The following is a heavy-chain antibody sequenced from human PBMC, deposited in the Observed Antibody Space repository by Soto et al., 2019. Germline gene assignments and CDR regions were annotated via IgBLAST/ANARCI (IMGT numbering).Heavy chain of an antibody. V-gene: IGHV4-30-4*01. CDR1: GGSISSGDYY. J-gene: IGHJ4*02. Sequence: GPGPKPPSETLSLTCTVSGGSISSGDYYWSWIRQPPGKGLEWIGYIYYSGSTYYNPSLKSRVTISVDTSKNQFSLKLSSVTAADTAVYYCARVGEDRYFDYWGQGTLVTVSS. D-gene: IGHD2-15*01. CDR3: ARVGEDRYFDY. CDR2: IYYSGST.